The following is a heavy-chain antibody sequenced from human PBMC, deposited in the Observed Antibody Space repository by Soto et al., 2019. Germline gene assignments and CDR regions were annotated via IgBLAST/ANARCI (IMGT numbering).Heavy chain of an antibody. D-gene: IGHD2-15*01. V-gene: IGHV1-69*01. Sequence: QVQLVQSGAEVKKPGSSVKVSCKASGGTFSSYAISWVRQAPGQGLEWMGGIIPIFGTANYAQKFQGRVTITADESTSTAYMGLSRLRSEDTAVYYCARDRPALLLTYYGMDVWGQGTTVTVSS. CDR2: IIPIFGTA. J-gene: IGHJ6*02. CDR1: GGTFSSYA. CDR3: ARDRPALLLTYYGMDV.